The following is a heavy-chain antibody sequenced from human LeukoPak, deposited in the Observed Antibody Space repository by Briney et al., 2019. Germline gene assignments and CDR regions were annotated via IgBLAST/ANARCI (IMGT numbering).Heavy chain of an antibody. CDR2: INHSGST. D-gene: IGHD6-19*01. V-gene: IGHV4-34*01. CDR1: GGSFSGYY. Sequence: SETLSLTCAVYGGSFSGYYWSWIRQPPGKGLEWIGEINHSGSTYYNPSLKSRVTISVDRSKNQFSLKLSSVTAADTAVYYCARGRYSSGWSDYWGQGTLVTVSS. J-gene: IGHJ4*02. CDR3: ARGRYSSGWSDY.